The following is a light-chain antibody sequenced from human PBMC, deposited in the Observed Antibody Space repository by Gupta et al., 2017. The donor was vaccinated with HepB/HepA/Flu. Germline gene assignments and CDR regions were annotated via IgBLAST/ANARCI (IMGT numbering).Light chain of an antibody. V-gene: IGKV1-39*01. J-gene: IGKJ4*01. CDR1: QSISTY. Sequence: DIQMTASPDFLSASVGDRVTISCRASQSISTYVNWYQQTGGEAPNLLVSGASRAQSGVPSRISGSGSGIDFVLTISLLQPEDFATYCCQQSNIFPLTFGGGTKVEIK. CDR3: QQSNIFPLT. CDR2: GAS.